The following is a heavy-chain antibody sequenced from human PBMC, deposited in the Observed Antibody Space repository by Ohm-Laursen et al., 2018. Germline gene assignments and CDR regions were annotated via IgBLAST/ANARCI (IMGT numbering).Heavy chain of an antibody. J-gene: IGHJ4*02. CDR3: ARDRSLYYFDY. D-gene: IGHD3-16*02. CDR2: ISSKSGGT. Sequence: GATVKISCKASGYTFTGYYMHWVRQAPGQGLEWMGSISSKSGGTNYAQKFQGRVTMTRDASISTAFMELSSPRSEDTAVYYCARDRSLYYFDYWGQGTLVTVSS. V-gene: IGHV1-2*02. CDR1: GYTFTGYY.